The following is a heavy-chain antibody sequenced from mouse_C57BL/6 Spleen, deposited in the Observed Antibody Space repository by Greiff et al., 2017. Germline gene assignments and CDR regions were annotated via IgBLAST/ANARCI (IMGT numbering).Heavy chain of an antibody. CDR1: GFTFSDYG. V-gene: IGHV5-17*01. CDR3: ARGGRVLYFDY. CDR2: ISSGSSTI. D-gene: IGHD3-3*01. J-gene: IGHJ2*01. Sequence: EVMLVASGGGLVKPGGSLKLSCAASGFTFSDYGMHWVRQAPEKGLEWVAYISSGSSTIYYADTVKGRFTISRDNAKNTLFLQMTSLRSEDTAMYYCARGGRVLYFDYWGQGTTLTVSS.